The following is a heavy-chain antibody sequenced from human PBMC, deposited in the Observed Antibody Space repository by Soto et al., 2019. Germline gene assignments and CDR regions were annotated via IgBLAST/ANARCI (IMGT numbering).Heavy chain of an antibody. CDR1: GYTFTDYY. D-gene: IGHD2-2*01. V-gene: IGHV1-2*02. CDR3: ARSFSSRYYYFNYAMDV. CDR2: INPTGGGT. Sequence: QMLLVQSGAEVKKPGASVKVSCQASGYTFTDYYIHWVRQAPGQGLEWMGWINPTGGGTNYAQKFRGRVTMTRDTSISTAYLELSRLTSDDTAVFYCARSFSSRYYYFNYAMDVWGQWTTVTVSS. J-gene: IGHJ6*02.